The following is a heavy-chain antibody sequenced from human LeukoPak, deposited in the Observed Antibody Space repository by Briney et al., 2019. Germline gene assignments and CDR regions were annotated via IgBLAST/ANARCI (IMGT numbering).Heavy chain of an antibody. J-gene: IGHJ4*02. CDR2: ISGSGGST. V-gene: IGHV3-23*01. Sequence: GGSLRLSCAASGFTFSTYGMSWVRQAPGKGLEWVSAISGSGGSTYYADSVKGRFTISRDNSKNTLYLQMNSLRAEDTAVYYCAKDWNSRDFDYWGQGTLVTVSS. CDR1: GFTFSTYG. D-gene: IGHD1-7*01. CDR3: AKDWNSRDFDY.